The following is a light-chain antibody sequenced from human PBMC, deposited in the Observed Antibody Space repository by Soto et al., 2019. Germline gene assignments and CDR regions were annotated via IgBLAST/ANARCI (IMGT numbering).Light chain of an antibody. CDR3: QQYVTSRRT. CDR1: QSVSSSY. J-gene: IGKJ1*01. CDR2: GAS. Sequence: EIVLTQSPGTLSLSPGERATLSCRASQSVSSSYLAWYQQKPGQAPRLLIYGASSRATGIPDRFSGSGSGTDFTLTINRLEPEDFAVYYCQQYVTSRRTFGPGTKVDIK. V-gene: IGKV3-20*01.